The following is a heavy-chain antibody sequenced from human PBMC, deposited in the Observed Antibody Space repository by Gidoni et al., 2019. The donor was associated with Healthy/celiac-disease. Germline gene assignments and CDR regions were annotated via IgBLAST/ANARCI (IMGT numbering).Heavy chain of an antibody. Sequence: QVQLQESGPGLVKPSETLSLTCTVSGGSISSYYWSWIRQPPGKGLEWIGYIYYSGSTNYNPPLKSRVTISVDTSKNQFSLKLSSVTAADTAVYYCARAPLGGPYFDYWGQGTLVTVSS. V-gene: IGHV4-59*01. CDR2: IYYSGST. D-gene: IGHD3-16*01. CDR1: GGSISSYY. J-gene: IGHJ4*02. CDR3: ARAPLGGPYFDY.